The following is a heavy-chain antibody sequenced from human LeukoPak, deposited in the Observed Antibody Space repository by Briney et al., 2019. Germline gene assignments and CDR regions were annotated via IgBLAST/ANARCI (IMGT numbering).Heavy chain of an antibody. CDR1: GASFSTYY. V-gene: IGHV4-59*08. D-gene: IGHD1-26*01. CDR3: ARGNREPGASEI. Sequence: PSETLSLTCTVSGASFSTYYWSWIRQPPGKGLEWIGYIYYSGSTNHNPSLKSRVTISVDTSKNQFSLKLSSVTAADTAVYYCARGNREPGASEIWGQGTMVTVSS. J-gene: IGHJ3*02. CDR2: IYYSGST.